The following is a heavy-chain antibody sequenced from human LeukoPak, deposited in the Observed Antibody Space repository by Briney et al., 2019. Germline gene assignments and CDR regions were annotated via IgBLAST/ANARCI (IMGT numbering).Heavy chain of an antibody. J-gene: IGHJ4*02. CDR3: ARIPTEESGHRPFDY. Sequence: GESLKISWKGSGYSFTSYWIGWVRQMPGKGLEWMGIIYPGDSGTRYSPSFQGQVTISADKSISTAYLQWSSLKASDTAMYYCARIPTEESGHRPFDYWGQGTLVTVSS. CDR2: IYPGDSGT. V-gene: IGHV5-51*01. D-gene: IGHD5-12*01. CDR1: GYSFTSYW.